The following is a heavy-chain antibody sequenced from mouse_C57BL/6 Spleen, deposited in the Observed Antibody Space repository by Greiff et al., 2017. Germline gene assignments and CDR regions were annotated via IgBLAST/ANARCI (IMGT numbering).Heavy chain of an antibody. CDR3: ARHYYGSSHWYFDV. CDR2: IHPNSGST. J-gene: IGHJ1*03. V-gene: IGHV1-64*01. CDR1: GYTFTSYW. D-gene: IGHD1-1*01. Sequence: QVQLQQPGAELVKPGASVKLSCKASGYTFTSYWMHWVKQRPGQGLEWIGMIHPNSGSTNYNEKFKRKATLTVDKSSSTAYMQLSSLTSEDSAVYYCARHYYGSSHWYFDVWGTGTTVTVSS.